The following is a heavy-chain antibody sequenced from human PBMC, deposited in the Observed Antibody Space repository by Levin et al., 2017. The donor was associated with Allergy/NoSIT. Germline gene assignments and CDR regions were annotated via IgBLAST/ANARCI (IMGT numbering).Heavy chain of an antibody. D-gene: IGHD3-16*02. CDR3: ARDWGTFGGVIVNGPGFDY. J-gene: IGHJ4*02. CDR1: GYTFTSYA. V-gene: IGHV7-4-1*02. Sequence: GESLKISCKASGYTFTSYAMNWVRQAPGQGLEWMGWINTNTGNPTYAQGFTGRFVFSLDTSVSTAYLQISSLKAEDTAVYYCARDWGTFGGVIVNGPGFDYWGQGTLVTVSS. CDR2: INTNTGNP.